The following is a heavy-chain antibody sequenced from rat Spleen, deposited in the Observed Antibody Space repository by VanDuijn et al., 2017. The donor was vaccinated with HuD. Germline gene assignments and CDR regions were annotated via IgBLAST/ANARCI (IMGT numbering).Heavy chain of an antibody. V-gene: IGHV5-31*01. J-gene: IGHJ2*01. CDR2: ISHSGTDT. D-gene: IGHD1-12*01. CDR1: EFKFINYW. Sequence: EVRLVESGGGPVQPGRSLTLSCEASEFKFINYWMTWIRQAPGKGLEWVASISHSGTDTYFPDSVKGRFTISRDNTKSILYLQMNSLRSEDTATYYCTSEPYYYDNYSGFAYWGQGVMVTVSS. CDR3: TSEPYYYDNYSGFAY.